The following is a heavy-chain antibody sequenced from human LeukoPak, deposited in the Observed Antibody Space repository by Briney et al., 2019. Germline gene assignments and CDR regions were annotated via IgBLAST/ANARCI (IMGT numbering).Heavy chain of an antibody. D-gene: IGHD6-13*01. CDR2: ISNKGSSSTT. CDR3: AKDILAAGLFFDY. V-gene: IGHV3-11*01. J-gene: IGHJ4*02. Sequence: GGSLRLSCAASGFIFSDYYMGWVRQASGKGLEWVSYISNKGSSSTTYYADSVKGRFTISRDDAQNSLYLQVNSLRADDTAVYYCAKDILAAGLFFDYWGQGILVTVSS. CDR1: GFIFSDYY.